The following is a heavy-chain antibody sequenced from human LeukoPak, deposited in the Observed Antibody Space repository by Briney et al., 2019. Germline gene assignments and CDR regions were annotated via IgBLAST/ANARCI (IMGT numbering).Heavy chain of an antibody. CDR2: ISYDGSNK. CDR1: GFTFSSYG. D-gene: IGHD6-13*01. Sequence: PGGSLRLSCAASGFTFSSYGMHWVRQAPGKGLEWVAVISYDGSNKYYADSVKGRFTISRDNSKNTLYLQMNSLRAEDTAVYYCARDSSSSWFPLYYYYYGMDVWGQGTTVTVSS. CDR3: ARDSSSSWFPLYYYYYGMDV. J-gene: IGHJ6*02. V-gene: IGHV3-30*03.